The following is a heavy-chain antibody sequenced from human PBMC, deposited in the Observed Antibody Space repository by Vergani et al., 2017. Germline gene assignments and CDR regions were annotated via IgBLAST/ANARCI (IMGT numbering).Heavy chain of an antibody. Sequence: QVQLVQSGAEVKKPGASVKVSCKASGYTFTGYYMHWVRQAPGQGLEWMGWINPNSGGTNYAQKFQGWVTMTRDTSISTAYMELSRLRSDDTAVYYCASSRYYYDSSGYIPEGSYYGMDVWGQGTTVTVSS. J-gene: IGHJ6*02. CDR3: ASSRYYYDSSGYIPEGSYYGMDV. D-gene: IGHD3-22*01. CDR1: GYTFTGYY. V-gene: IGHV1-2*04. CDR2: INPNSGGT.